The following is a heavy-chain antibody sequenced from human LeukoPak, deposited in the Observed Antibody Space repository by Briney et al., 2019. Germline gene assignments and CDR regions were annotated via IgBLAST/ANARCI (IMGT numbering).Heavy chain of an antibody. J-gene: IGHJ4*02. V-gene: IGHV1-46*01. CDR1: GYTFTRYY. CDR2: INPSCGST. D-gene: IGHD3-22*01. Sequence: ASVKVPHMASGYTFTRYYMHWVRQPPGQGLEWMGIINPSCGSTSYAQKFQGRVTMTRDTSTNTVYMGLSSLRSEDTAVYYCARDPVPGGYDSSGYVYYFDYWGQGTLVTVSS. CDR3: ARDPVPGGYDSSGYVYYFDY.